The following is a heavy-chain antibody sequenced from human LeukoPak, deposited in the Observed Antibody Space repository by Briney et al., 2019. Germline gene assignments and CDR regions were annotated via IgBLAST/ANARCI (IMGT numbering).Heavy chain of an antibody. V-gene: IGHV4-39*07. D-gene: IGHD2-8*01. CDR2: IYYSGST. CDR3: ARDRAVWDAFDI. J-gene: IGHJ3*02. Sequence: SETLSLTCTVSGGSISSSSYYWGWIRQPPGEGLEWIGSIYYSGSTYYNPSLKSRVTISVDTSKNQFSLKLSSVTAADTAVYYCARDRAVWDAFDIWGQGTMVTVSS. CDR1: GGSISSSSYY.